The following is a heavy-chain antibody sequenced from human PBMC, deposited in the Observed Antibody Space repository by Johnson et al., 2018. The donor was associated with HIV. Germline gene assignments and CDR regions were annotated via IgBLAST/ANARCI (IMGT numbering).Heavy chain of an antibody. V-gene: IGHV3-30*14. CDR2: ISYDGGSK. J-gene: IGHJ3*02. Sequence: QVQLVESGGGVVQPGRSLRLSCAASGFTFSSYPMHWVRQAPGKGLEWVAIISYDGGSKYYADSVKGRFTISRDNSKNTLYLQMNSMRAEDTAVYYCARAPRPDAFDIWGQGTMVTVSS. CDR3: ARAPRPDAFDI. CDR1: GFTFSSYP.